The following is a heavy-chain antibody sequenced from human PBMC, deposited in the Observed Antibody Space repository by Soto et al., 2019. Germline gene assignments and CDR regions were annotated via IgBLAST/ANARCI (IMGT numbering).Heavy chain of an antibody. V-gene: IGHV4-34*01. Sequence: QVQLQQWGAGLLKPSETLSLTCAVYGGSFSGYYWSWIRQPPGKGLEWIGEINHSGSTNYNPSLKTRVTNSVDTSKTQVSLKLSSVTAADTAVYYCARGGGMIVVDNWFDPWGQGTLVTVSS. CDR3: ARGGGMIVVDNWFDP. D-gene: IGHD3-22*01. J-gene: IGHJ5*02. CDR2: INHSGST. CDR1: GGSFSGYY.